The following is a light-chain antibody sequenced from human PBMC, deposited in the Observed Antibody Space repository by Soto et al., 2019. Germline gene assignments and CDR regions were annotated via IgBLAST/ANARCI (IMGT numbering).Light chain of an antibody. CDR2: GAS. V-gene: IGKV3-20*01. CDR3: QQYGRSPFT. CDR1: QSVSNN. J-gene: IGKJ2*01. Sequence: EIVMTQSPATLSLSPGERATLSCRASQSVSNNLAWYQQKPGQAPRLLIYGASSRASGIPERFSGSGSGTDFALTISRLEPEDFAVYYCQQYGRSPFTFGQGTKLQIK.